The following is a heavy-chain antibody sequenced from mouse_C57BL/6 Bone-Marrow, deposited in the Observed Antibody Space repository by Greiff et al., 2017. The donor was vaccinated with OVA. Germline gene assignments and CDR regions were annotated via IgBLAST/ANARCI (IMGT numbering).Heavy chain of an antibody. J-gene: IGHJ3*01. Sequence: QVQLQQSGAELARPGASVKLSCKASGYTFTSYGISWVKQRTGQGLEWIGEIYPRSGNTYYNEKFKGKATLTADKSSSTAYMELRSLTSDDSAVYFCARGNIYYGNYPFAYWGQGTLVTVSA. D-gene: IGHD2-1*01. CDR2: IYPRSGNT. CDR3: ARGNIYYGNYPFAY. V-gene: IGHV1-81*01. CDR1: GYTFTSYG.